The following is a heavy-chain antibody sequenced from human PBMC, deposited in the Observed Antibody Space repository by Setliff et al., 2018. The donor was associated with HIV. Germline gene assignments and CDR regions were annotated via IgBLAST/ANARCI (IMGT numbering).Heavy chain of an antibody. D-gene: IGHD2-8*01. CDR2: VVPIFGST. CDR1: GGTFRKYS. CDR3: ARGSLIIRRPAWFDP. J-gene: IGHJ5*02. Sequence: SVKVSCKASGGTFRKYSINWVRQAPGQGLEWMGGVVPIFGSTTFAQKFQGRVTITADESKDTVEMELSSLTSEDTAIYYCARGSLIIRRPAWFDPWGQGTLVTVSS. V-gene: IGHV1-69*13.